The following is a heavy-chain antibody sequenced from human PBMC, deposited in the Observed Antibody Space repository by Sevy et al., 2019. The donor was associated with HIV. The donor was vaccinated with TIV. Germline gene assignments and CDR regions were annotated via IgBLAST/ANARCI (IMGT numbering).Heavy chain of an antibody. CDR3: ARYYCTRTSCYRAYYGMDV. Sequence: SETLSLTCTVSGGSISSSSYYWGWIRQPPGKGLEWIGSIYYSGSTYYNTSLKILVTLSVDTSKNQFSLKLSSVTAAEPAVYYCARYYCTRTSCYRAYYGMDVWGQGTMVTVSS. V-gene: IGHV4-39*01. CDR2: IYYSGST. CDR1: GGSISSSSYY. J-gene: IGHJ6*02. D-gene: IGHD2-2*02.